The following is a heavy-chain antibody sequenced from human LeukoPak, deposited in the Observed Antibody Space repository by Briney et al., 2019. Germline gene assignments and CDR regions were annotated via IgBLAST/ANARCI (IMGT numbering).Heavy chain of an antibody. CDR3: AKDQDRSGFYWYDY. CDR1: GFTFSSYA. V-gene: IGHV3-30*04. J-gene: IGHJ4*02. CDR2: ISYDGSNK. D-gene: IGHD3-3*01. Sequence: PGGSLRLSCAASGFTFSSYAMHWVRQAPGKGLEWVTIISYDGSNKYYADSVKGRFTISRDNSRHTLYLQMNSLRAEDTAVYYCAKDQDRSGFYWYDYWGQGTPVTVSS.